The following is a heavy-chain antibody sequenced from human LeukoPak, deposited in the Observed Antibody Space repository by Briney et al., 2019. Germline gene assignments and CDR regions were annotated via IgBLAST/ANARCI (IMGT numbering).Heavy chain of an antibody. J-gene: IGHJ4*02. CDR1: GFTFSRYW. V-gene: IGHV3-7*04. Sequence: PGGSLRLSCAASGFTFSRYWMNWVRQAPGKGLEWVANIKQDGSENYYVDSVKGRFTISRDNAKNTLYLQMNSLRAEDTSVYYCARNLTFDYWGQGTLVTVSS. CDR2: IKQDGSEN. CDR3: ARNLTFDY.